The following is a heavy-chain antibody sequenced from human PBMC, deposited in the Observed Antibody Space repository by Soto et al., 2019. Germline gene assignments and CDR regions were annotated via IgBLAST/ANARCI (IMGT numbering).Heavy chain of an antibody. CDR1: GFAFSNYE. V-gene: IGHV3-48*03. CDR2: ISLSGSTI. Sequence: PGGSLRLSCAASGFAFSNYEMNWVRQAPGKGLEWVSYISLSGSTIYYADSVKGRFTISRDDAKNSLYLQRDSLRADDTAVYYCARESFSASPNFFDYWGQGTLVTVS. J-gene: IGHJ4*02. D-gene: IGHD3-3*02. CDR3: ARESFSASPNFFDY.